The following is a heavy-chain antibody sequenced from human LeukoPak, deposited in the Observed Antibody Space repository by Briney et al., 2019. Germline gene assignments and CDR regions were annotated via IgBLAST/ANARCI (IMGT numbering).Heavy chain of an antibody. Sequence: PSETLSLTCTVAGGSISSYYWSWIRQPAGKGLEWIGRIYTSGSTNYNPSLKSRVTMSVDTSQNQFSLKLSSVPAADTAVYYCASTDRGYSYGFFDPWGQGTLVTVSS. V-gene: IGHV4-4*07. J-gene: IGHJ5*02. CDR1: GGSISSYY. CDR2: IYTSGST. CDR3: ASTDRGYSYGFFDP. D-gene: IGHD5-18*01.